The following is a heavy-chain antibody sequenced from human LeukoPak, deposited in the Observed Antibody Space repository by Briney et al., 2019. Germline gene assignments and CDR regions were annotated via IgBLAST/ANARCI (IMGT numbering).Heavy chain of an antibody. CDR3: ATWPRGEGEDFDY. CDR2: INHSGST. CDR1: GGSFSGYY. J-gene: IGHJ4*02. D-gene: IGHD2-21*01. Sequence: SETLSLTCAVYGGSFSGYYWSWIRQPPGQGLEWIGEINHSGSTNYNPSLKSRVTISVDTSKNQFSLKLSSVTAADTAVYYYATWPRGEGEDFDYWGQGTLVTVSS. V-gene: IGHV4-34*01.